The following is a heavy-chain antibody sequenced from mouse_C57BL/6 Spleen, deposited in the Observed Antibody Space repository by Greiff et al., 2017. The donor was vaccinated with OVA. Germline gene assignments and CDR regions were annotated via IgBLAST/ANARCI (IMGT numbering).Heavy chain of an antibody. Sequence: EVQGVESGEGLVKPGGSLKLSCAASGFTFSSYAMSWVRQTPEKRLEWVAYISSGGDYIYYADTVKGRFTISRDNARNTLYLQMSSLKSEDTAMYYCTRAPSNYGYYAMDYWGQGTSVTVSS. CDR2: ISSGGDYI. J-gene: IGHJ4*01. V-gene: IGHV5-9-1*02. CDR1: GFTFSSYA. D-gene: IGHD2-5*01. CDR3: TRAPSNYGYYAMDY.